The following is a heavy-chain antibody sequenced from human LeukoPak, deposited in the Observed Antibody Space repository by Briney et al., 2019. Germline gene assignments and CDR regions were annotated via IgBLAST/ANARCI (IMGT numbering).Heavy chain of an antibody. D-gene: IGHD3-22*01. CDR1: GYTFTSHA. J-gene: IGHJ3*02. CDR2: INAGNGNT. Sequence: ASVKVSCKASGYTFTSHAMHWVRQAPGQRLEWMGWINAGNGNTKYSQKFQGRVTITRDTSASTAYMELSSLRSEDTAVYYCARDRQGYYDSSGYASDAFDIWGQGTMVTVSS. CDR3: ARDRQGYYDSSGYASDAFDI. V-gene: IGHV1-3*01.